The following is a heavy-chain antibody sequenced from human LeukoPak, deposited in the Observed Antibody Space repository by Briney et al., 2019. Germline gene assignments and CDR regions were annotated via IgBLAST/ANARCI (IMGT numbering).Heavy chain of an antibody. CDR2: ISGGGDTT. J-gene: IGHJ4*02. D-gene: IGHD3-22*01. V-gene: IGHV3-23*01. CDR1: GGSISSSSYY. Sequence: ETLSLTCTVSGGSISSSSYYWGWIRQPPGKGPEWVSIISGGGDTTFYTDSVKGRFTISRDNSKNTLYLQMNSLRVEDTAVYYCAKGLPYESRAYYDRLFDEWGQGTLVTVSS. CDR3: AKGLPYESRAYYDRLFDE.